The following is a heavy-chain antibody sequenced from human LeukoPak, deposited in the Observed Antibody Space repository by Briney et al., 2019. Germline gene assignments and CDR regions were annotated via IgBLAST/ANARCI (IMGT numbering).Heavy chain of an antibody. Sequence: PGGSLRLSCAASGFTFSSYSMNWVRQAPGKGLEWVSSISSSSSYIYYADSVKGRFTISRDNAKNSPYLQMNSLRAEDTAVYYCARAPFYGSGKPYYYYYYMDVWGKGTTVTVSS. CDR1: GFTFSSYS. D-gene: IGHD3-10*01. CDR3: ARAPFYGSGKPYYYYYYMDV. CDR2: ISSSSSYI. V-gene: IGHV3-21*01. J-gene: IGHJ6*03.